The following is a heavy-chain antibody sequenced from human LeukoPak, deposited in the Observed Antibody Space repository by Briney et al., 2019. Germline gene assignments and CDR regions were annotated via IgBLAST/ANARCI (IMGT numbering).Heavy chain of an antibody. CDR3: ARWSWWELRYFDY. J-gene: IGHJ4*02. Sequence: GESLKISCKGSGYSFTSFWIGWVRQMPGKGLEWMGIIYPGDSDTRYSPSFQGQVTISADKSISTAYLQWSSLKASDTAMYYCARWSWWELRYFDYWGQGTLVTVSS. CDR2: IYPGDSDT. V-gene: IGHV5-51*01. D-gene: IGHD1-26*01. CDR1: GYSFTSFW.